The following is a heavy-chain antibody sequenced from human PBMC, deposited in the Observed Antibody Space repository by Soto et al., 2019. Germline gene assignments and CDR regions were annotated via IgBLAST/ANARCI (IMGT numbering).Heavy chain of an antibody. D-gene: IGHD3-16*01. CDR2: TYYRSRWYD. Sequence: PSQTLSLTCGISGDSVSSNSASWNWIRQSPSRGLEWLGRTYYRSRWYDDYAVSVKSRITITPDTSKNQFSLQLNSVTPEDTAVYYCTRGGGGFYVGRFEYWGQGTQVTVSS. CDR3: TRGGGGFYVGRFEY. V-gene: IGHV6-1*01. J-gene: IGHJ4*02. CDR1: GDSVSSNSAS.